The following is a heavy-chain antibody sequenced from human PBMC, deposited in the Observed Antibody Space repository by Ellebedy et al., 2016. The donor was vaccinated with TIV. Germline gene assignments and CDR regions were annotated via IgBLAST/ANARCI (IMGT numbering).Heavy chain of an antibody. CDR3: ARDPGTNGNYPPLEIDY. V-gene: IGHV3-11*06. J-gene: IGHJ4*02. CDR2: ISSSSIYT. D-gene: IGHD2-8*01. Sequence: PGGSLRLSCAASGFTFGAYYLSWIRQAPGEALEWLSYISSSSIYTNYADSVTGRFTISRDHAKSSLYLQMNSLRAEDTAVYYCARDPGTNGNYPPLEIDYWGQGTLVTVSS. CDR1: GFTFGAYY.